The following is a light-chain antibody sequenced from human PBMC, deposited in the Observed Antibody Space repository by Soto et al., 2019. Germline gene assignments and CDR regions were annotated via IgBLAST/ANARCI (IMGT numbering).Light chain of an antibody. Sequence: SYELTQPPSVSVAPGQTATFICGGDNIGYKTVHWYQQRPGQAPVLVVYDDSDRPSGIPERFSGSNSGNTATLTINRVEAGDEADYYCISFTASSTYVFGTGTKLTVL. J-gene: IGLJ1*01. CDR2: DDS. CDR3: ISFTASSTYV. V-gene: IGLV3-21*02. CDR1: NIGYKT.